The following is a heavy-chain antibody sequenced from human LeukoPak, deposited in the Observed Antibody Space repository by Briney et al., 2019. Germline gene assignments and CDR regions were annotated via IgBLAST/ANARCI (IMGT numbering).Heavy chain of an antibody. Sequence: LGESLKISCQGSGYSFTSYWIAWVRPMPGKGLEWMGIIFPADSDTRYSPSFQGQVTFSADKSISTAYLQWNSLKASDTAMYYCARQDMAARPPEGYWGQGTLVTVSS. CDR1: GYSFTSYW. D-gene: IGHD6-6*01. CDR3: ARQDMAARPPEGY. J-gene: IGHJ4*02. V-gene: IGHV5-51*01. CDR2: IFPADSDT.